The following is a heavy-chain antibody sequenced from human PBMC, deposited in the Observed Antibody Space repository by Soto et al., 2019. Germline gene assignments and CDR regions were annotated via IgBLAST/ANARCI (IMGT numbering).Heavy chain of an antibody. CDR1: GFTFSSYG. D-gene: IGHD2-15*01. CDR3: AKDVAESYYYYGMDV. CDR2: ISYDGSNK. Sequence: QVQLVESGGGVVQPGRSLRLSCAASGFTFSSYGMHWVRQAPGKGLEWVAVISYDGSNKYYADSVKGRFTISRDNSKNTLYLQMNSLRAEDTAVYYCAKDVAESYYYYGMDVWGQGTTVTVSS. V-gene: IGHV3-30*18. J-gene: IGHJ6*02.